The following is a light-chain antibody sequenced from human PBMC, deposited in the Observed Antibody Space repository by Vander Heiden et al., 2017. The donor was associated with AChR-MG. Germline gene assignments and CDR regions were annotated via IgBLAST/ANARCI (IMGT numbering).Light chain of an antibody. CDR1: QSVSSY. J-gene: IGKJ4*01. CDR3: QQRSGWPLT. Sequence: EIVLTQSPATLSLSAGERATLSCRASQSVSSYLAWYQQKPGQAPRLLIYDASNRATGIPARFSGSGSGTDFTLTISSLEPEDFAVYYCQQRSGWPLTFGGGTKVEIK. V-gene: IGKV3-11*01. CDR2: DAS.